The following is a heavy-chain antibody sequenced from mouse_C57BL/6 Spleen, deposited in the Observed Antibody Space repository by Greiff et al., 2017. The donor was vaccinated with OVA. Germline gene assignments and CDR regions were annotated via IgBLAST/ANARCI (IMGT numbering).Heavy chain of an antibody. D-gene: IGHD1-1*01. CDR3: ARGNYGSRYVSGY. Sequence: QVQLQQPGTELVKPGASVKLSCKASGYTFTSYWMHWVKQRPGQGLEWIGNINPSNGGTNYNEKFKSKATLNVDKSSSTAYMQLSSLTSEDSAVYYCARGNYGSRYVSGYWGQGTTLTVSS. CDR2: INPSNGGT. J-gene: IGHJ2*01. CDR1: GYTFTSYW. V-gene: IGHV1-53*01.